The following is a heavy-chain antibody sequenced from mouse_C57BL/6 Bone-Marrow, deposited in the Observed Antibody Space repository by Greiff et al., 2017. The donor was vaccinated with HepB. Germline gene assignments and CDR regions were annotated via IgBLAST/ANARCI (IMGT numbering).Heavy chain of an antibody. CDR1: GYTFPDYY. D-gene: IGHD2-4*01. Sequence: QVQLQQSGPELVKPGASVKISCKASGYTFPDYYINWVKQRPGQGLEWIGWIFPGSGSTYYNEKFKGKATLTVDKSSSPAYMVLSSLTSKDSAVYFCARGGLRRGPWFAYWGQGTLVTVSA. CDR2: IFPGSGST. J-gene: IGHJ3*01. V-gene: IGHV1-75*01. CDR3: ARGGLRRGPWFAY.